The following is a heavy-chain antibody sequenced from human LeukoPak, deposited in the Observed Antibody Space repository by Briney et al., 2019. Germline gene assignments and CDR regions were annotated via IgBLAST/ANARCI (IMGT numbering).Heavy chain of an antibody. Sequence: GGSLRLSCAASVFRFSSYWMSWVRQAPGKGLEWVANIKQDGSEKYYVDSVKGRFTISRDNAKNSLYLQMNSPRAEDTAVYYCSADYSSSQSDYWGQGTLVTVSS. CDR2: IKQDGSEK. CDR1: VFRFSSYW. J-gene: IGHJ4*02. D-gene: IGHD6-13*01. V-gene: IGHV3-7*01. CDR3: SADYSSSQSDY.